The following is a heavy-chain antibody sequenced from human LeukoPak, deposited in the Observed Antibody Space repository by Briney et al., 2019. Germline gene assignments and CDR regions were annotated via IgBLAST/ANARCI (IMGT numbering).Heavy chain of an antibody. Sequence: KPLEALSLTRTVSGGSMSSYYWSWIRQPPGKGLEWIGYIHYRGSTNYNPPLKSRVTISVETSKNQFSLKLSSVTAADTAVYYCARVEGGYCSSTSCYTWGVLVYWGQGTLVTVSS. CDR1: GGSMSSYY. CDR2: IHYRGST. CDR3: ARVEGGYCSSTSCYTWGVLVY. V-gene: IGHV4-59*01. D-gene: IGHD2-2*02. J-gene: IGHJ4*02.